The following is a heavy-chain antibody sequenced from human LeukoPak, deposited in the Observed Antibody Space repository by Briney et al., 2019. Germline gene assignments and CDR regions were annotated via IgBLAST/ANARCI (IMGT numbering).Heavy chain of an antibody. V-gene: IGHV3-43D*03. CDR3: AKEGSDSGGQTLEN. D-gene: IGHD4-23*01. J-gene: IGHJ4*02. Sequence: GGSLRLSCAASGFTFDDYAMHWVRQAPGKGLEWVSGISWDGDVTFYADSVEGRFTISRDNRKTSLYLQMNGLRAEDTALYYCAKEGSDSGGQTLENWGQGTLVTVSS. CDR1: GFTFDDYA. CDR2: ISWDGDVT.